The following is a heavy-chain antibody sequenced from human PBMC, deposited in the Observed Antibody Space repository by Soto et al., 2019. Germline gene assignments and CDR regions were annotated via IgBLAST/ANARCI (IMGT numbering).Heavy chain of an antibody. CDR1: GYTFTSYG. D-gene: IGHD4-17*01. CDR2: ISGYNGNT. J-gene: IGHJ5*02. CDR3: ARFNGDYGWFDP. V-gene: IGHV1-18*01. Sequence: QVQLVQSGAEVKKPGASVKVSCKASGYTFTSYGISWVRQAPGQGLEWMGWISGYNGNTKYAQKLQGRVTMTTDTSTRTAYMELRSLISDDTAVYYCARFNGDYGWFDPWGQGTLVPVSS.